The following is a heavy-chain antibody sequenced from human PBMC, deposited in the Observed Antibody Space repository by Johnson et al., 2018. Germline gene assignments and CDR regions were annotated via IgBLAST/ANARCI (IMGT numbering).Heavy chain of an antibody. Sequence: VQLVESGGGLVQPGRSLRLSCTASGFTSGDYAMSWFRQAPGKGLELLCFIRSKAYGGTTEYAASVKGRFTISRDDSKSIAYLQMNSLKTEDTAVYYCSRVRSRNAAEYFQHWGQGTLVTVSS. CDR2: IRSKAYGGTT. CDR3: SRVRSRNAAEYFQH. CDR1: GFTSGDYA. V-gene: IGHV3-49*03. J-gene: IGHJ1*01.